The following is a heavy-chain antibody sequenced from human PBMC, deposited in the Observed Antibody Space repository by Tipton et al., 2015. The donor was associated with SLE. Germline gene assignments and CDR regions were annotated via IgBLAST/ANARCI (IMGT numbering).Heavy chain of an antibody. D-gene: IGHD3-22*01. CDR3: ALQYDNCGYYWF. CDR2: LYHIGST. V-gene: IGHV4-38-2*02. CDR1: GYSISIAYY. Sequence: TLSLTCTVTGYSISIAYYWGWIRQPPGKGPEWIGSLYHIGSTYYNPSLKSRVTISVDTSKKHFSLKLTSVTAADTAVYYCALQYDNCGYYWFWGQGTLVTVTS. J-gene: IGHJ4*02.